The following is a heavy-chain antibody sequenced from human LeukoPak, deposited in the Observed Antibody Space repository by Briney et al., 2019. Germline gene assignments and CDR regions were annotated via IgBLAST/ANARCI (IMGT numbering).Heavy chain of an antibody. CDR3: ARSRMSDAFDI. Sequence: ASVKVSCKASGYTFNGYYIHWVRQAPGQGLEWMGWINPNTGVRNYAQKFQGRVTMTRDTSISTAYMELSRLRSDDTAVYYCARSRMSDAFDIWGQGTMVTVSS. CDR2: INPNTGVR. CDR1: GYTFNGYY. V-gene: IGHV1-2*02. D-gene: IGHD2/OR15-2a*01. J-gene: IGHJ3*02.